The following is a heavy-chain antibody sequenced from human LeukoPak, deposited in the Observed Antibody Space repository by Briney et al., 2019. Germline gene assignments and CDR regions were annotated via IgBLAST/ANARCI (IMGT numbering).Heavy chain of an antibody. CDR2: IRSKANSYAT. CDR1: GFTFSGSA. J-gene: IGHJ4*02. V-gene: IGHV3-73*01. Sequence: GGSLRLSCAASGFTFSGSAMHWVCQASGRGLEWVGRIRSKANSYATAYAASVKGRFTISRDDSKNTAYLQMNSLKTEDTAVYYCTRHAFGYDSSRVTDYWGQGTLVTVSS. D-gene: IGHD5-12*01. CDR3: TRHAFGYDSSRVTDY.